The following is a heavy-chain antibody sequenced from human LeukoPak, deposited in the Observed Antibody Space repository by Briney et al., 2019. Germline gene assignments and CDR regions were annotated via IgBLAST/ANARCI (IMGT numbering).Heavy chain of an antibody. CDR2: IYYSGST. D-gene: IGHD3-22*01. Sequence: PSQTLSLTCTVSRGSLSSGGYYWSWIRQHPGKGLEWIGNIYYSGSTYYIPSLRSRLTISVDTSKNQFSLKLSSVTAPDAAVYYCARGIKYYSDSSGYYSYMDVWGKGTTVTVSS. CDR3: ARGIKYYSDSSGYYSYMDV. J-gene: IGHJ6*03. V-gene: IGHV4-31*03. CDR1: RGSLSSGGYY.